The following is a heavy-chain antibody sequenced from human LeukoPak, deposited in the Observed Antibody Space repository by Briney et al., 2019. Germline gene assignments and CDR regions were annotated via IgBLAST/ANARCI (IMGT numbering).Heavy chain of an antibody. CDR2: IYPGDSDT. CDR1: GYSFTSYW. D-gene: IGHD6-19*01. CDR3: ARHGGSGWLPFDY. J-gene: IGHJ4*02. Sequence: GESLQISCQGSGYSFTSYWIGWVRQVPGKGLEGMGIIYPGDSDTRYSPSFQGQVTISADKSISPAYLQWSSLKASDTAMYYCARHGGSGWLPFDYWGQGTLVTVSS. V-gene: IGHV5-51*01.